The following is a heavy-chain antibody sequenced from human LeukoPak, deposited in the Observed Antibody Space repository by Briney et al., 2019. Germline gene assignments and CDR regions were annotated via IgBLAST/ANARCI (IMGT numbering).Heavy chain of an antibody. D-gene: IGHD2/OR15-2a*01. CDR2: IHPSDSDT. CDR1: GHPFTDYW. Sequence: PGESLKISCKASGHPFTDYWIGWVRQTPGKGLEWMGIIHPSDSDTVYSPSLQGQVTISADKSISTVYLQWGSLQVSDSAIYYCARRYFYSTEFDSWGQGTLVTVSS. CDR3: ARRYFYSTEFDS. J-gene: IGHJ5*01. V-gene: IGHV5-51*01.